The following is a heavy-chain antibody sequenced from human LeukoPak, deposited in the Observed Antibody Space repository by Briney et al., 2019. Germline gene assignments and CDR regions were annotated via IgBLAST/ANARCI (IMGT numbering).Heavy chain of an antibody. CDR2: IYYSGST. CDR1: GGSVSSGSYY. J-gene: IGHJ6*03. Sequence: PSETLSLTCTVSGGSVSSGSYYWSWIRQPPGKGLEWIGYIYYSGSTNYNPSLKSRVTISVDTSKNQFSLKLSSVTAADTAVYYCARDRRTAASYYYYYYMDVWGKGTTVTVSS. CDR3: ARDRRTAASYYYYYYMDV. V-gene: IGHV4-61*01. D-gene: IGHD2-2*01.